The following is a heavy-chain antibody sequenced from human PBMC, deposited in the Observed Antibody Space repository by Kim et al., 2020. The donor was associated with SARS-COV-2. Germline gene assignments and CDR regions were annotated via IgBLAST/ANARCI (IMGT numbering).Heavy chain of an antibody. CDR1: GFTFSSHW. V-gene: IGHV3-7*01. J-gene: IGHJ4*02. Sequence: GGSLRLSCAASGFTFSSHWMTWVRQAPGKGLEWVASIKPDGGEKFYLGSVKGRFTISRDNAGNSLYLQMDSLRAEDTAVYYCARAGISDYWGQGTLVTVS. CDR2: IKPDGGEK. CDR3: ARAGISDY.